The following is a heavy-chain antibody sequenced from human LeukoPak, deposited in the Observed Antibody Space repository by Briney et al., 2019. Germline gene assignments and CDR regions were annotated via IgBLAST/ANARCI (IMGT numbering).Heavy chain of an antibody. V-gene: IGHV1-69*13. CDR1: RGTFSSYA. CDR2: IIASFDTA. CDR3: ARLFTPRYCSSSTCYWKGWFDP. Sequence: SVKVSCKASRGTFSSYAMSWVRQAPGQGLEWMGGIIASFDTANYAEKFKGRVTITADEFTSTAYMELSSLKPEDTAVYYCARLFTPRYCSSSTCYWKGWFDPWGQGTLVTVSS. D-gene: IGHD2-2*01. J-gene: IGHJ5*02.